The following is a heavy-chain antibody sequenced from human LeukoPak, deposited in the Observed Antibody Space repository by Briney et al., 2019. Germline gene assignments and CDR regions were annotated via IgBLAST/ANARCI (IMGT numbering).Heavy chain of an antibody. V-gene: IGHV3-33*01. Sequence: GGSLRLSCAVSGFTFSSYGMHWVRQAPGKGLEWVAVIWYDGGNKYYADSVKGRFTISRDNSKNTLYLQMNSLRAEDTAVYYCATDPSSNDDYWGQGTLVTVSS. CDR1: GFTFSSYG. CDR2: IWYDGGNK. J-gene: IGHJ4*02. D-gene: IGHD1-1*01. CDR3: ATDPSSNDDY.